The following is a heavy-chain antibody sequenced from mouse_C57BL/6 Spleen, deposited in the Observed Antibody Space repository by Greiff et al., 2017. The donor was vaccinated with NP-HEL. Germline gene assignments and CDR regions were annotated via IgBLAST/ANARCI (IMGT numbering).Heavy chain of an antibody. CDR1: GYAFSSSW. CDR2: IYPGDGDT. J-gene: IGHJ3*01. V-gene: IGHV1-82*01. CDR3: ARGDGKKGAWFAY. Sequence: QVQLQQSGPELVKPGASVKISCKASGYAFSSSWMNWVKQRPGKGLEWIGRIYPGDGDTNYNGKFKGKATLTADKSSSTAYMQLSSLTSEDSAVYFCARGDGKKGAWFAYWGQGTLVTVSA. D-gene: IGHD2-1*01.